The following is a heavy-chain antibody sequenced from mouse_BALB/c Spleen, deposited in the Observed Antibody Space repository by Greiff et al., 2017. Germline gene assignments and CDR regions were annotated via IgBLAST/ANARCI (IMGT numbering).Heavy chain of an antibody. J-gene: IGHJ1*01. D-gene: IGHD4-1*01. CDR2: IDPSDSET. V-gene: IGHV1S126*01. CDR3: ASPLTGTDWYFDV. Sequence: VQRVESGPQLVRPGASVKISCKASGYSFTSYWMHWVKQRPGQGLEWIGMIDPSDSETRLNQKFKDKATLTVDKSSSTAYMQLSSPTSEDSAVYYCASPLTGTDWYFDVWGAGTTVTVSS. CDR1: GYSFTSYW.